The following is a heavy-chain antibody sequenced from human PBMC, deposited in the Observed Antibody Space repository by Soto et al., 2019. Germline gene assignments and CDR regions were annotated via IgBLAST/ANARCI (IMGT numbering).Heavy chain of an antibody. D-gene: IGHD4-17*01. Sequence: QVQLVQSGAEVKKPGASVKVSCKASGYPFTTYDINWLRQAAGQGLEWIGWLNPNNGDTAYAQKFQGRVTMTRDTSISTAYMELTSLRSEDTAVYDCAREFSDYAGYWGQGTLVTVST. CDR2: LNPNNGDT. V-gene: IGHV1-8*01. CDR3: AREFSDYAGY. CDR1: GYPFTTYD. J-gene: IGHJ4*02.